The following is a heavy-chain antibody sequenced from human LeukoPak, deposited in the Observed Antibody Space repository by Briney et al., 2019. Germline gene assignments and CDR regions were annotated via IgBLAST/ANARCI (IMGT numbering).Heavy chain of an antibody. CDR3: ARDDFDTAMVYNYFDP. CDR1: GYTLSGHY. CDR2: MHPIGGSA. J-gene: IGHJ5*02. D-gene: IGHD5-18*01. Sequence: ASVKISCKASGYTLSGHYIHWVRQAPGQGLEWMGVMHPIGGSANYAQRFEGRVTMTRDTSTSTVYMELRSLTSEDTAVYYCARDDFDTAMVYNYFDPWGQGTLVTVSS. V-gene: IGHV1-46*01.